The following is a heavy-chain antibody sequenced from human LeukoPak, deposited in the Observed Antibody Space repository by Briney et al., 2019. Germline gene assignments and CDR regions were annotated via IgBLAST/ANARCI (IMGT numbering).Heavy chain of an antibody. V-gene: IGHV1-46*01. CDR3: ARGGWPWIQLWSLDY. Sequence: GASVKVSCKASGYTFTSHGISWVRQAPGQGLEWMGIINPSGGSTSYAQKFQGRVTMTRDMSTSTVYMELSSLRSDDTAVYSCARGGWPWIQLWSLDYWGQGTLVTVSS. D-gene: IGHD5-18*01. CDR2: INPSGGST. J-gene: IGHJ4*02. CDR1: GYTFTSHG.